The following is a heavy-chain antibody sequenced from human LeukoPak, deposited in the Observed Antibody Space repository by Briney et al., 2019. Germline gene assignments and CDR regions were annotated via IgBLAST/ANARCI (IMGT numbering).Heavy chain of an antibody. CDR3: AREGGYCSGGSCPLDY. D-gene: IGHD2-15*01. Sequence: ASVKVSCKASGYTFTGYYMHWVRQAPGQGLEWMGWINLNSGGTNYAQKFQGRVTMTRDTSISTAYMELSRLRSDDTAVYYCAREGGYCSGGSCPLDYWGQGTLVTVSS. J-gene: IGHJ4*02. CDR1: GYTFTGYY. CDR2: INLNSGGT. V-gene: IGHV1-2*02.